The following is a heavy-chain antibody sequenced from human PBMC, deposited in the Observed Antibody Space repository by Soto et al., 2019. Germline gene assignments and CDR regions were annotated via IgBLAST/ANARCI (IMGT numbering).Heavy chain of an antibody. CDR3: ARMNRDYYYYGMDV. V-gene: IGHV4-4*02. Sequence: SETLSLTCGVSGDSISGSKWWTWVRQTPGNGLEWIGKIDHNGVANYNPSLEGRVTISKDISKNQISLKVTSVTAADSAVYYCARMNRDYYYYGMDVWGQGATVTVS. CDR2: IDHNGVA. J-gene: IGHJ6*02. CDR1: GDSISGSKW.